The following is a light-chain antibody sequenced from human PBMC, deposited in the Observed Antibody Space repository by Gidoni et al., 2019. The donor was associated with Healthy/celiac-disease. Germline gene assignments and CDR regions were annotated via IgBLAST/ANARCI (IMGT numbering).Light chain of an antibody. CDR2: KDS. V-gene: IGLV3-27*01. CDR3: YSAADNNLV. CDR1: VLAKKY. Sequence: SYELTQPSSVSVSPGQTARTTCSGDVLAKKYARWFQHKPGQAPVLGIYKDSERPSGIHERFCGSSSGNTVTLTISGAQVEDEADDYCYSAADNNLVCGGGTKLTVL. J-gene: IGLJ2*01.